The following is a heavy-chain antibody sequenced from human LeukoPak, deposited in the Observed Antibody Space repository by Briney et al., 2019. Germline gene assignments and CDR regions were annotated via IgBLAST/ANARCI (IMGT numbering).Heavy chain of an antibody. CDR1: GFTFSDHA. D-gene: IGHD6-19*01. V-gene: IGHV3-23*01. J-gene: IGHJ4*02. CDR2: ISARGDST. CDR3: ARDNRYSSGWYGDYFDY. Sequence: PGGSLRLSCAASGFTFSDHAMIWVRQAPGKGLEWVSGISARGDSTYYADSVKGRFTISRDNSKNTLYLQMNSLRAEDTAVYYCARDNRYSSGWYGDYFDYWGQGTLVTVSS.